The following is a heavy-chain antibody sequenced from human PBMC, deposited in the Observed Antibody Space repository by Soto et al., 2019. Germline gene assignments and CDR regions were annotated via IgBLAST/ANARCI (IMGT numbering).Heavy chain of an antibody. V-gene: IGHV3-23*01. J-gene: IGHJ6*02. Sequence: PGGPLRLRCAAFGLTFGSYAMLSVRKAQGKGLEWVSAISGSGGSTYYADSVKGRFTISRDNSKNTLYLQMNSLRAEDTAVYYCALHDYGGNSGDYYYYYGMDVWGQGNTVTGS. CDR2: ISGSGGST. CDR3: ALHDYGGNSGDYYYYYGMDV. CDR1: GLTFGSYA. D-gene: IGHD4-17*01.